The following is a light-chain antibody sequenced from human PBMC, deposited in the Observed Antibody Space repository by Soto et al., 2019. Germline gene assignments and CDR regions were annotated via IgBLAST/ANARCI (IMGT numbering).Light chain of an antibody. J-gene: IGKJ1*01. V-gene: IGKV3-11*01. CDR1: QSVSSY. CDR3: QQRSNWPPWT. Sequence: EIVLTQSPATLSLSPGERDTLSCRASQSVSSYLAWYQQKPGQAPTLLIYDASNRATGIPARFSGSGSGTDFTLTISSLEPEDFAVYYCQQRSNWPPWTFGQGTKVDIK. CDR2: DAS.